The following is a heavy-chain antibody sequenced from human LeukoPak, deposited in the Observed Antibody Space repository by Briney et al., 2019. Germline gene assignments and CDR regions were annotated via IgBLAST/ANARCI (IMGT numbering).Heavy chain of an antibody. CDR3: AKIPYSSGWVQNWFDP. Sequence: GGSLRLSCTVSGFIFSDSWMAWIRQAPGKGLEWVAIIEKNGSGKNYVDSVKGRFIISRDNSKNTLYLQMNSLRAEDTAVYYCAKIPYSSGWVQNWFDPWGQGTLVTVSS. CDR2: IEKNGSGK. J-gene: IGHJ5*02. D-gene: IGHD6-19*01. CDR1: GFIFSDSW. V-gene: IGHV3-7*03.